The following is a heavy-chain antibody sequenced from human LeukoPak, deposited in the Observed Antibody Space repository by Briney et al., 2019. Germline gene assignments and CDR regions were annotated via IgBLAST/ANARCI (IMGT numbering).Heavy chain of an antibody. CDR1: GGSISSYY. CDR3: ARDCSGGSCYSVGY. V-gene: IGHV4-34*01. D-gene: IGHD2-15*01. Sequence: SETLSLTCTVSGGSISSYYWSWIRQPPGKGLEWIGEINHSGSTNYNPSLKSRVTISVDTSKNQFSLKLSSVTAADTAVYYCARDCSGGSCYSVGYWGQGTLVTVSS. J-gene: IGHJ4*02. CDR2: INHSGST.